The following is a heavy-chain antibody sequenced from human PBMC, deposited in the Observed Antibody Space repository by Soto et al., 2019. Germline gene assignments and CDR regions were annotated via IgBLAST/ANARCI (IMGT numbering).Heavy chain of an antibody. J-gene: IGHJ4*02. Sequence: PVGSVRLSCAASGFTFSSYSMNWVRQAPGKGLEWVSSISSSSSYIYYADSVKGRFTISRDNAKNSLYLQMNSLRAEDTAVYYCARGATYYFDYWGQGTLVTVSS. V-gene: IGHV3-21*01. CDR3: ARGATYYFDY. CDR1: GFTFSSYS. CDR2: ISSSSSYI.